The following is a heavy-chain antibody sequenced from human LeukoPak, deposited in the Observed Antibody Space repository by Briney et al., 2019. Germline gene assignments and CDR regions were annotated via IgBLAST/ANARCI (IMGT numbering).Heavy chain of an antibody. J-gene: IGHJ4*02. CDR1: GFTFSSYS. D-gene: IGHD4-11*01. V-gene: IGHV3-21*01. CDR2: ISSSSSYI. CDR3: ARVGTVTKGDY. Sequence: KTGGSLRLSCAPSGFTFSSYSMNWVRQAPGKGLEWVSSISSSSSYIYYADSVKGRFTISRDNAKNSLYLQMNSLRAEDTAVYYCARVGTVTKGDYWGQGTLVTVSS.